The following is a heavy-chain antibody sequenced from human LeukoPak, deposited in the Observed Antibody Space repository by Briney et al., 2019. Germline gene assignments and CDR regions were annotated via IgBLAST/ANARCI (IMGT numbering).Heavy chain of an antibody. Sequence: GGSLRVSCAASGFTFSSYTMNWVRQPPGKGLEWVSSISTSSTYIYYADSVKGRFTISRDNAKNSLYLQMNSLRAEDTAVYYCARSHDNSGYFFYYGLDVWGQGTTVTVSS. D-gene: IGHD3-22*01. CDR2: ISTSSTYI. CDR1: GFTFSSYT. CDR3: ARSHDNSGYFFYYGLDV. J-gene: IGHJ6*02. V-gene: IGHV3-21*01.